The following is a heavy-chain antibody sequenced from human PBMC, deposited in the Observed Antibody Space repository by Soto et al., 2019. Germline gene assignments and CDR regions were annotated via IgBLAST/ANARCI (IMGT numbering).Heavy chain of an antibody. D-gene: IGHD6-13*01. J-gene: IGHJ6*03. CDR2: ISGTGDST. V-gene: IGHV3-23*04. CDR1: EFTSSRYA. CDR3: AKYAGNYYHYYYMDV. Sequence: EVQLVESGGGLVQPGGSLRLSCAGSEFTSSRYALSWVRQAPGEGLEWVSGISGTGDSTYYADSVKGRFTVSRDNSKNTLYLQMHSLRAEDTAVYYCAKYAGNYYHYYYMDVWGKGTTVTVSS.